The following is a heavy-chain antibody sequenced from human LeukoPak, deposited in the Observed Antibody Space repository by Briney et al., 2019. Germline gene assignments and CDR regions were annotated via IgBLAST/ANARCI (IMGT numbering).Heavy chain of an antibody. V-gene: IGHV4-59*06. CDR3: ARRGYYDSRGYFDY. CDR2: IYYSGST. J-gene: IGHJ4*02. Sequence: PSETLSLTCSVSNGSISRYYWSWIRQHPGKGLEWIGYIYYSGSTYYNPSLKSRVTISVDTSKNQFSLKLSSVTAADTAVYYCARRGYYDSRGYFDYWGQGTLVTVSS. D-gene: IGHD3-22*01. CDR1: NGSISRYY.